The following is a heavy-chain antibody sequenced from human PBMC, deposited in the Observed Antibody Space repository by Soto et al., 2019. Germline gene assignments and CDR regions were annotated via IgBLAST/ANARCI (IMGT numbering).Heavy chain of an antibody. J-gene: IGHJ4*02. CDR3: VRDSGAKVSIS. Sequence: QVQLVQSGAEVRKTGSSVNVSCRASGGTFSSYRFNWVRQAPGQGLEWMGGIVPIYRTADYPVDFQDRVTITADDSARTVYLEVRSLKPRDTAVYYCVRDSGAKVSISWGQGPMVTVSS. V-gene: IGHV1-69*01. CDR2: IVPIYRTA. CDR1: GGTFSSYR. D-gene: IGHD2-21*01.